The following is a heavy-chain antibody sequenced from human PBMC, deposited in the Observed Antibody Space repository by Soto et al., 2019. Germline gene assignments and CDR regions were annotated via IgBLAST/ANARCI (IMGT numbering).Heavy chain of an antibody. J-gene: IGHJ4*02. D-gene: IGHD6-13*01. V-gene: IGHV3-73*01. CDR3: TRLGYSSTVDY. CDR2: IRSKANSYAT. Sequence: GGSLRLSCAASGFTFSGSAMHWVRQASGKGLEWVGRIRSKANSYATAYAASVKGRFTISRDDSKNTAYLQMNSLKTEDTAVYYCTRLGYSSTVDYWGQGTLVTVSS. CDR1: GFTFSGSA.